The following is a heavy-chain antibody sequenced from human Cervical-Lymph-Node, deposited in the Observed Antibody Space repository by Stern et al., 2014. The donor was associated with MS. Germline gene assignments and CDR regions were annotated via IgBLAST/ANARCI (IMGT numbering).Heavy chain of an antibody. CDR1: GGSISSSNW. V-gene: IGHV4-4*02. CDR2: IYHSGRT. J-gene: IGHJ3*02. CDR3: AREGYSSSYDAFDI. D-gene: IGHD6-6*01. Sequence: VQLGESGPGLVKPSGTLSLTCAVSGGSISSSNWWSWVRQPPGTGLAGIGEIYHSGRTNYNPSLKIRVTISVDKSKNQFSLKLSSVTAADTAVYYCAREGYSSSYDAFDIWGQGTMVTVSS.